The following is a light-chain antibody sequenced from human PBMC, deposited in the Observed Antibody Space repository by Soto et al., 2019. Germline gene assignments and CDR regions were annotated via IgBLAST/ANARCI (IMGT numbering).Light chain of an antibody. CDR2: EAS. Sequence: QSVLTQPPSVSGSPGQSVTISCTGTSTDFVTYNRVSWYQQPPGTAPKLIVYEASNRPSGVPDRFSGSKSGNTASLTISGLQDADEADYYCSLYTRENTYVFGTGTKVTVL. CDR3: SLYTRENTYV. V-gene: IGLV2-18*01. J-gene: IGLJ1*01. CDR1: STDFVTYNR.